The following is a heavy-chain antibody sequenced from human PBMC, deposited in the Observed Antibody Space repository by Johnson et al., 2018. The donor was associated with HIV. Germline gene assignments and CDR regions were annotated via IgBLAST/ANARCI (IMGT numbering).Heavy chain of an antibody. J-gene: IGHJ3*01. CDR3: AKDLSTEREDDAFDL. D-gene: IGHD1-26*01. V-gene: IGHV3-33*06. CDR1: GFTFSSYG. Sequence: VQLVESGGGVVQPGRSLRLSCTASGFTFSSYGIHWVRQAPGKGLEWVALIWYDGSNKYYADSVKGRFTISRDNSKNTLYLQMNSLRAEDTAVYYCAKDLSTEREDDAFDLWGQGTMVTVSS. CDR2: IWYDGSNK.